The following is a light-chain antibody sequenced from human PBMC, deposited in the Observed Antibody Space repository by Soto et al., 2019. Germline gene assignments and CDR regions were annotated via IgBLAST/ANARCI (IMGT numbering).Light chain of an antibody. V-gene: IGKV1-39*01. CDR2: AAS. CDR3: QQSHDHPVT. J-gene: IGKJ5*01. Sequence: DIQMTQSPSSLSESVGDRVSMTCRASQSISTHLNWFQQKPGEAPNLLIYAASTVHSGVPSRFSGSGSGTDFTLTISSLQPEDFATYFCQQSHDHPVTFGQGTRLEIK. CDR1: QSISTH.